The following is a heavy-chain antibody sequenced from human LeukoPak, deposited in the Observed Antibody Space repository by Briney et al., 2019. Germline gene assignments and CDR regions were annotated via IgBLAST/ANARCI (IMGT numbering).Heavy chain of an antibody. V-gene: IGHV1-46*01. CDR2: INPSGGST. CDR3: ARFPSVAGTDY. J-gene: IGHJ4*02. D-gene: IGHD6-19*01. Sequence: ASVKVSCEASGYTFTSYYMHWVRQAPGQGLEWMGIINPSGGSTSYAQKFQGRVTMTRDTSTSTVYMELSSLRSEDTAVYYCARFPSVAGTDYWGQGTLVIVSS. CDR1: GYTFTSYY.